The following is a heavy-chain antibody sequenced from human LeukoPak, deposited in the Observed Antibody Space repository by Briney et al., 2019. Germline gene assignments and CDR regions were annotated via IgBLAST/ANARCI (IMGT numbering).Heavy chain of an antibody. V-gene: IGHV3-23*01. Sequence: PGGSLRLSCAASGFTFSSFALSWVRQAPGKGLEWVSSISGSGDSTYYMESVKGRFTISRDNSENTLYLQMNSLRAEDTAVYYCARADLYYSGYDYYFDYWGQGTLVTVSS. D-gene: IGHD5-12*01. CDR1: GFTFSSFA. CDR3: ARADLYYSGYDYYFDY. J-gene: IGHJ4*02. CDR2: ISGSGDST.